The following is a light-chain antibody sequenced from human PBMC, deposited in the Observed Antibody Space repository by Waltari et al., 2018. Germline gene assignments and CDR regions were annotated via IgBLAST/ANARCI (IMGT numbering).Light chain of an antibody. V-gene: IGLV3-1*01. CDR1: KLGDKY. CDR3: QTWDSSSYV. CDR2: EDT. Sequence: SYELTQPPSVSVSPGQAVSITCSGKKLGDKYVNWYQQKAGQSPVLVIYEDTKWPSGIPGRLSASNSGNTATLTISETQAMDEADYYCQTWDSSSYVFGTGTTVTVL. J-gene: IGLJ1*01.